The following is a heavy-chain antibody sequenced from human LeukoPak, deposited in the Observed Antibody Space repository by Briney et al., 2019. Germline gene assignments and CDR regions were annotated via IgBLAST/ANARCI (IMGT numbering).Heavy chain of an antibody. V-gene: IGHV3-23*01. D-gene: IGHD3-10*01. CDR1: GFPFSSYA. Sequence: PGGSLRLFCAASGFPFSSYAMSWPRHAPGKGLEWLSAISGSGGSTYYAAAVKGRFTISRDNSKTTLYLQMNSLGAEDTAVYYCAKPPAPRHVRSLHPFDYWGQGTLVTVSS. J-gene: IGHJ4*02. CDR2: ISGSGGST. CDR3: AKPPAPRHVRSLHPFDY.